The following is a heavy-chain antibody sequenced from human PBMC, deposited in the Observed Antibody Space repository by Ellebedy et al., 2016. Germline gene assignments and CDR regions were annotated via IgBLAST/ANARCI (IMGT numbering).Heavy chain of an antibody. J-gene: IGHJ6*02. CDR1: GGSFSGYY. CDR2: IYHSGST. Sequence: SETLSLXCAVYGGSFSGYYWSWIRQPPGKGLEWIGSIYHSGSTYYNPSLKSRVTISVDTSKNQFSLKLSSVTAADTAVYYCARETDTAMVSGYYGMDVWGQGTTVTVSS. D-gene: IGHD5-18*01. V-gene: IGHV4-34*01. CDR3: ARETDTAMVSGYYGMDV.